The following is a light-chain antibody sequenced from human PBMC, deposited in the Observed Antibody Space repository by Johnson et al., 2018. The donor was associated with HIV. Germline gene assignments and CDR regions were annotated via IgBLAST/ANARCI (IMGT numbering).Light chain of an antibody. Sequence: QSVLTQPPSVSAAPGEKVNISCSGSSSNIENDYVSWYQQLPGTAPKLLIYDNNKRPSGIPDRFSGSKSGTSATLGITGLQTGDEGAYFCGAWDSTLNAYVFGTGTKVTVL. J-gene: IGLJ1*01. CDR3: GAWDSTLNAYV. V-gene: IGLV1-51*01. CDR2: DNN. CDR1: SSNIENDY.